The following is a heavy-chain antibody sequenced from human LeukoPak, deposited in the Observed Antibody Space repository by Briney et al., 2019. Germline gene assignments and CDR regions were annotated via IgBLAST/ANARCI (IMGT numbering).Heavy chain of an antibody. Sequence: GRSLRLSCAASGFTFSSYGMHWVRQAPGKGLEWVSVISYDGSNKYYADSVKGRFTISRDNSKNTLYLQMNSLRAEDTAVYYCAKDNVHNYYDSSGSLSSWFDPWGQGTLVTVSS. V-gene: IGHV3-30*18. CDR1: GFTFSSYG. D-gene: IGHD3-22*01. J-gene: IGHJ5*02. CDR3: AKDNVHNYYDSSGSLSSWFDP. CDR2: ISYDGSNK.